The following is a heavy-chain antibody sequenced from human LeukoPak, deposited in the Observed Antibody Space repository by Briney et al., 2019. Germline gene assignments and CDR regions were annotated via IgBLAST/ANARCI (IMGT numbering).Heavy chain of an antibody. CDR1: GGSIRDYQ. CDR3: ATDVRGLVPYYFDF. CDR2: IYYSGST. V-gene: IGHV4-59*01. Sequence: SETLSLTCAVSGGSIRDYQWSWIGQPPGKGLEWIGYIYYSGSTNYNPSLKSRVAISIDTSKNQLSLKLSSVTAADTAVYYCATDVRGLVPYYFDFWGQGTLVTVSS. D-gene: IGHD3-10*02. J-gene: IGHJ4*02.